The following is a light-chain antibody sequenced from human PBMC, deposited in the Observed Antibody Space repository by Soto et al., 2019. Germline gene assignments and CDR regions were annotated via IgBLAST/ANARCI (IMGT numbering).Light chain of an antibody. CDR3: QQYGNSPIT. CDR1: ERIYSAY. Sequence: GLTQSPGTLSLSRGERATLSCRASERIYSAYLGWYQQKPGQAPRLLIYGTSSRATGIPDRFSGSGSGTDFTLTISRLEPEDFAVYYCQQYGNSPITFGQGTRWRL. V-gene: IGKV3-20*01. J-gene: IGKJ5*01. CDR2: GTS.